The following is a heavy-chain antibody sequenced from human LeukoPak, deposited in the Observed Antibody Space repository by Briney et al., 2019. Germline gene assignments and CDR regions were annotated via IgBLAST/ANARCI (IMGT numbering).Heavy chain of an antibody. J-gene: IGHJ4*02. CDR2: ISSSSSTI. V-gene: IGHV3-48*01. CDR3: AREVRKVYVVVLGDY. CDR1: GFTFSSYS. D-gene: IGHD2-2*01. Sequence: GGSLRLSCAASGFTFSSYSMNWVRQAPGKGLEWVSYISSSSSTIYYADSVKGRFTISRDNAKNSLYLQMNSLRAEDTAVYYCAREVRKVYVVVLGDYWGQGTLVTVSS.